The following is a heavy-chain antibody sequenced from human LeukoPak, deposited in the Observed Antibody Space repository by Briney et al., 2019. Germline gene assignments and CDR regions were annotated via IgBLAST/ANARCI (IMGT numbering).Heavy chain of an antibody. CDR2: IKLDGSEK. CDR3: ARDRSDIVTGYNDAFDV. CDR1: GFSFSTYW. D-gene: IGHD3-9*01. Sequence: GGSLRLSCAASGFSFSTYWMSWVRQAPGKGLEWVATIKLDGSEKYYVDSMKGRLTISRDNAKNSLYLQMNSLRAEDTAVYYCARDRSDIVTGYNDAFDVWGQGTMVTVSP. V-gene: IGHV3-7*01. J-gene: IGHJ3*01.